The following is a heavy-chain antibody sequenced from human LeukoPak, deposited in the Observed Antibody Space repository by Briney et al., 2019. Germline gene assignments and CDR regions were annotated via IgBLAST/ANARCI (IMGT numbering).Heavy chain of an antibody. J-gene: IGHJ4*02. CDR1: GFTLRSNW. CDR3: ARRKWGVSHVLDY. Sequence: GGSLRLSCAASGFTLRSNWMSWVRQAPGKGLEWVANIKQDGSHKNYADSVKGRFTISRDNAKNSLYLQMNSLRAEDTAVYYCARRKWGVSHVLDYWGQGTLVTVSS. CDR2: IKQDGSHK. D-gene: IGHD2-8*01. V-gene: IGHV3-7*01.